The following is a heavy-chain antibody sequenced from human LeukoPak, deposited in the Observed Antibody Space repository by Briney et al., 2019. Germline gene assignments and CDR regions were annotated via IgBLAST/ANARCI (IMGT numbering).Heavy chain of an antibody. D-gene: IGHD1-26*01. V-gene: IGHV3-23*01. CDR2: ISDRGGST. J-gene: IGHJ4*02. Sequence: TGGSLRLACVASGFTLSSYAMTWVRQAPGKGLEWVSSISDRGGSTYYADSVKGRFTISRDNSKNTLYLQMNSLRAEDTAVYYCAKGYRGNYDYWGQGALVTVSS. CDR1: GFTLSSYA. CDR3: AKGYRGNYDY.